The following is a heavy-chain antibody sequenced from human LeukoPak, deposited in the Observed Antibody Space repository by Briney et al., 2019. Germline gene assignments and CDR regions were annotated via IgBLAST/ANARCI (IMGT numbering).Heavy chain of an antibody. CDR1: GFTFSSYE. V-gene: IGHV3-48*03. Sequence: GGSLRLSCAASGFTFSSYEMNWVRQAPGKGLEWVSYISSSGSTIYYADSVKGRFTISRDNTKNTLYLHMNSLRAEDTAVYYCARDGDYYGSDLDYWGQGTLVTVSS. D-gene: IGHD3-10*01. J-gene: IGHJ4*02. CDR2: ISSSGSTI. CDR3: ARDGDYYGSDLDY.